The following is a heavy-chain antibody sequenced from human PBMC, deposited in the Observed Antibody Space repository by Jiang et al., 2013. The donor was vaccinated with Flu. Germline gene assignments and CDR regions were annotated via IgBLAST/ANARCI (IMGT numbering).Heavy chain of an antibody. CDR3: ATIVGATTRADAFDI. Sequence: FTFSSYEMNWVRQAPGKGLEWVSYISSSGSTIYYADSVKGRFTISRDNAKNSLYLQMNSLRAEDTAVYYCATIVGATTRADAFDIWGQGTMVTVSS. V-gene: IGHV3-48*03. CDR2: ISSSGSTI. CDR1: FTFSSYE. D-gene: IGHD1-26*01. J-gene: IGHJ3*02.